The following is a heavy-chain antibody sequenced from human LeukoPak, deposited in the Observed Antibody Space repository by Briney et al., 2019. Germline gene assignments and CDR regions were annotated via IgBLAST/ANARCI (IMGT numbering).Heavy chain of an antibody. CDR1: GFTFSSYA. Sequence: TGGSLRLSCAASGFTFSSYAMSWVRQAPGKGLEWVSAISGSGGSTYYADSVKGRFTISRDNSKNTLYLQMSSLRAEDTAVYYCAKSHGLTYYYYYMDVWGKGTTVTVSS. V-gene: IGHV3-23*01. CDR3: AKSHGLTYYYYYMDV. CDR2: ISGSGGST. J-gene: IGHJ6*03.